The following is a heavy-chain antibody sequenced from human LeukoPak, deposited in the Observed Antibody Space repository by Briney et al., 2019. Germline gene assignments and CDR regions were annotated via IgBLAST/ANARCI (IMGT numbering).Heavy chain of an antibody. V-gene: IGHV1-2*02. CDR2: IDPKSGGP. CDR3: AGGGFHHGFDF. CDR1: GYTFRDYY. Sequence: GASVKVSCKASGYTFRDYYMHWVRQAPGQGLEWMGWIDPKSGGPNYAQKFQGRVTLTSDTSISTSYMELSRLTSDDTAVYYCAGGGFHHGFDFWGQGTVVTVSS. J-gene: IGHJ3*01.